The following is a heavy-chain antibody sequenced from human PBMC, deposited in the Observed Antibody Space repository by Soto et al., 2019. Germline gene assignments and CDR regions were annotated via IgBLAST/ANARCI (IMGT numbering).Heavy chain of an antibody. CDR2: IYTSGST. V-gene: IGHV4-4*07. Sequence: SSETLSLTCTVSGGSISSYYWSWIRQPAGKGLEWIGRIYTSGSTNYNSSLKSRVTMSVDTSKNQFSLKLSSVTAADTAVYYCAREEVAVAGSGRFDAWGHGTLVTVS. CDR1: GGSISSYY. J-gene: IGHJ5*01. CDR3: AREEVAVAGSGRFDA. D-gene: IGHD6-19*01.